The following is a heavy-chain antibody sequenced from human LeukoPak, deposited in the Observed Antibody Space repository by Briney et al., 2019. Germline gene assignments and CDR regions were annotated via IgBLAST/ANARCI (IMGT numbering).Heavy chain of an antibody. CDR2: IYYSGST. J-gene: IGHJ3*02. D-gene: IGHD3-22*01. Sequence: SETLSLTCTVSGYSISSGYYWGWIRQPPGKGLEWIGYIYYSGSTNYNPSLKSRVTISVDTSKNQFSLKLSSVTAADTAVYYCARELNDYDDSSGYYGFVGPRGSFDIWGQGTMVTVSS. CDR1: GYSISSGYY. CDR3: ARELNDYDDSSGYYGFVGPRGSFDI. V-gene: IGHV4-61*01.